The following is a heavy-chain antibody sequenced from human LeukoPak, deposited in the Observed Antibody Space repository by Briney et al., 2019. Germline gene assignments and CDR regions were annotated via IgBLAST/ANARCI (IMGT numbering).Heavy chain of an antibody. CDR3: ARDAPGLGAAAGNDAFDI. J-gene: IGHJ3*02. CDR2: INGGGSNT. V-gene: IGHV3-23*01. Sequence: PGGSLRLSCAASGFTFNTYVMSWVRQAPGKGLEWVSAINGGGSNTYYADSVKGRFTISRDNSKNMVYLQMNSLRAEDTAVYYCARDAPGLGAAAGNDAFDIWGQGTMVTVSS. D-gene: IGHD6-13*01. CDR1: GFTFNTYV.